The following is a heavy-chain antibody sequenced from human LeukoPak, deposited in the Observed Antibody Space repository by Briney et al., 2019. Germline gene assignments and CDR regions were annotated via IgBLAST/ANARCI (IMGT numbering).Heavy chain of an antibody. CDR2: TRNKANSYTT. V-gene: IGHV3-72*01. Sequence: GGSLRLSCAASGFTFSDHYMDWVRQAPGKGLEWVGRTRNKANSYTTEYAASVKGRFTISRDDSKNSLYLQMNSLKTEDTAVYYCARGDRYCSGGSCHLFDYWGQGILVTVSS. CDR3: ARGDRYCSGGSCHLFDY. J-gene: IGHJ4*02. D-gene: IGHD2-15*01. CDR1: GFTFSDHY.